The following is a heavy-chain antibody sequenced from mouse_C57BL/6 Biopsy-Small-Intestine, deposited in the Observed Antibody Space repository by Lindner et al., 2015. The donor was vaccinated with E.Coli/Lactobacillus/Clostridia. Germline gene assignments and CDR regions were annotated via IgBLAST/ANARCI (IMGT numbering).Heavy chain of an antibody. CDR3: ATRPLTTPSRYSMDV. CDR1: GYTSTGYG. Sequence: SVKVSCKASGYTSTGYGISWVRQAPGQGLEWMGWISAYNGDTNSAQKFQGRVTMTTDTSTNTAYMELRSLRSDDTAVYYCATRPLTTPSRYSMDVWGQGTTVTVSS. J-gene: IGHJ1*01. V-gene: IGHV1-20*01. D-gene: IGHD1-1*01. CDR2: ISAYNGDT.